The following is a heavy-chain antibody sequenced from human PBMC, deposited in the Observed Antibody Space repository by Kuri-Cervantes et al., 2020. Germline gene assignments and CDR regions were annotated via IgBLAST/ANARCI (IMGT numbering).Heavy chain of an antibody. CDR2: ISYDGSNK. V-gene: IGHV3-30*03. D-gene: IGHD2-2*01. CDR1: GFTFSSYG. Sequence: GGSLRLSCAASGFTFSSYGMHWVRQAPGKGLEWVAVISYDGSNKYYADSVKGRFTISRDNAKNSLYLQMNSLRDEDTAVYYCVSLFVVVPAARRDAFDIWGQGTMVTVSS. J-gene: IGHJ3*02. CDR3: VSLFVVVPAARRDAFDI.